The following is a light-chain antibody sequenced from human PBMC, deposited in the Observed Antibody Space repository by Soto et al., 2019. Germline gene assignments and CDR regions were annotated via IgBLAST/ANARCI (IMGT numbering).Light chain of an antibody. V-gene: IGLV2-14*01. CDR1: SSDVGAYNY. CDR2: DVS. Sequence: QSALTQPASVSGSPGQSITISCSGTSSDVGAYNYVSWHQQHPGKVPKIMIYDVSSRPSGVSNRSSGSKSGNTASLTISGLQAEDEADYYCSSYTTSNTHVFGSGTKVT. J-gene: IGLJ1*01. CDR3: SSYTTSNTHV.